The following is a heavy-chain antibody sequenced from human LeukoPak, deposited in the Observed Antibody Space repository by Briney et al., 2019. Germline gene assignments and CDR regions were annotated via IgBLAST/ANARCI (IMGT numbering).Heavy chain of an antibody. V-gene: IGHV3-48*01. D-gene: IGHD2-15*01. CDR2: ISSSSSTI. CDR3: AKDRGGNWYFDL. J-gene: IGHJ2*01. CDR1: GFTFSSYS. Sequence: GGSLRLSCAASGFTFSSYSMNWVRQAPGKGLEWVSYISSSSSTIYYADSVKGRFTISRDNAKNSLYLQMNSLRAEDTAVYYCAKDRGGNWYFDLWGRGTLVTVSS.